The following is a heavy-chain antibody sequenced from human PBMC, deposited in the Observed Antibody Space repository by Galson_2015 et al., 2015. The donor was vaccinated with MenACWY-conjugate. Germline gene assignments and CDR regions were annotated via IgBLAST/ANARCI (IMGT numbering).Heavy chain of an antibody. V-gene: IGHV5-51*01. J-gene: IGHJ6*02. D-gene: IGHD1-26*01. Sequence: QSGAEVTQPGESPQISCKGSGSYFTSYWIAWVRQIPGKGLEWMGLISPGDSNTRYSPSFQGQVTISADKSISTAYLQWSSLKASDTAIYYCARHPPGGRGMDVWGQGTTVTVSS. CDR1: GSYFTSYW. CDR3: ARHPPGGRGMDV. CDR2: ISPGDSNT.